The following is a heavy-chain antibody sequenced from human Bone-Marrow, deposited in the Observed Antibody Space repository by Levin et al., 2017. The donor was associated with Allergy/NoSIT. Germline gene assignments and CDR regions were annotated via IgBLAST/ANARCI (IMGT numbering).Heavy chain of an antibody. D-gene: IGHD7-27*01. CDR3: VRDLGNSYRCFDH. CDR2: ISDSVGNT. Sequence: QPGESLKISCAASGFTFSNYAMSWVRQAPGKGLEWVSGISDSVGNTYYADSVKGRFTISRDNSKNTLSLHMNSLKAEDTAVYYCVRDLGNSYRCFDHWGQGTLVTISS. CDR1: GFTFSNYA. J-gene: IGHJ4*02. V-gene: IGHV3-23*01.